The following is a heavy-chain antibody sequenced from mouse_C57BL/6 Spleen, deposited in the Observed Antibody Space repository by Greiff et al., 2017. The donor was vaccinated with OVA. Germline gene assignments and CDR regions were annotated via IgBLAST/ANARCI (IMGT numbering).Heavy chain of an antibody. Sequence: VQLQQPGAELVKPGASVKMSCKASGYTFTSYWITWVKQRPGQGLEWIGDIYPGSGSTNYNEKFKSKATLTVDTSSSTAYMQLSSLTSEDSAVYYCARGLGRGPGWFAYWGQGTLVTVSA. V-gene: IGHV1-55*01. D-gene: IGHD4-1*01. CDR2: IYPGSGST. CDR1: GYTFTSYW. J-gene: IGHJ3*01. CDR3: ARGLGRGPGWFAY.